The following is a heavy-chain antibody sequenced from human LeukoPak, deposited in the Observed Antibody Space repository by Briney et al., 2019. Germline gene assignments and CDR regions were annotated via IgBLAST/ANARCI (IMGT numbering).Heavy chain of an antibody. CDR3: ARESPYYYDSSGYTREDY. Sequence: GGSLRLSCAASGFTVSSNYMSWVRQAPGKGLEWVSVIYSGGSTYYADSVKGRFTISRDNSKNTLYLQMNSLRAEDTAVYYCARESPYYYDSSGYTREDYWGQGTLVTVSS. V-gene: IGHV3-66*01. CDR1: GFTVSSNY. CDR2: IYSGGST. D-gene: IGHD3-22*01. J-gene: IGHJ4*02.